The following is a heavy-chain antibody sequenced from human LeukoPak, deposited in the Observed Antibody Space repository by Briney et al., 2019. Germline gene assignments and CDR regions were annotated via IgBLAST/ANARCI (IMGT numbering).Heavy chain of an antibody. CDR2: IYYSGST. V-gene: IGHV4-59*08. CDR1: GGSISSYY. J-gene: IGHJ3*02. D-gene: IGHD3-10*01. Sequence: PSETLSLTCTVSGGSISSYYWTWIRQPPGKGLEWIGYIYYSGSTNYNPSLKSRVSISVDTSKNHFSLKLSSVTAADTAVYYCASHNYYGSGSYPKDAFDIWGQGTMVTVSS. CDR3: ASHNYYGSGSYPKDAFDI.